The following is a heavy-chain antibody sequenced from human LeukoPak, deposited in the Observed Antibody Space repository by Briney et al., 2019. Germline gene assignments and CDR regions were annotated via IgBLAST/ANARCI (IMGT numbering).Heavy chain of an antibody. V-gene: IGHV3-48*03. J-gene: IGHJ4*02. D-gene: IGHD3-22*01. CDR1: GSTFTNYE. Sequence: GGSLRLSCAASGSTFTNYEMTWVRQAPGKGLEWVSYISSSGTTIYYADSVKGRFTISRDNAKNSLYLQMNSLRAEDTAVYYCARDNYDSSTPYYFDYWGQGTLVTVSS. CDR3: ARDNYDSSTPYYFDY. CDR2: ISSSGTTI.